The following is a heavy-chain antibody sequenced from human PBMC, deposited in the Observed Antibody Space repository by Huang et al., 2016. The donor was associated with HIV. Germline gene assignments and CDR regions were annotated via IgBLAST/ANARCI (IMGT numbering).Heavy chain of an antibody. CDR1: GFTFSSDG. CDR3: AKGSMANAFDI. D-gene: IGHD3-10*01. J-gene: IGHJ3*02. V-gene: IGHV3-30*02. Sequence: QVQLVESGGGVVQPGGSLRLSCAASGFTFSSDGMHWVRQAPGKGLEGVAVIRYDVSNKYYADAVRGRFTSSRDNSKNTLYLQMNSLRAEDTAVYYCAKGSMANAFDIWGQGTMVTVSS. CDR2: IRYDVSNK.